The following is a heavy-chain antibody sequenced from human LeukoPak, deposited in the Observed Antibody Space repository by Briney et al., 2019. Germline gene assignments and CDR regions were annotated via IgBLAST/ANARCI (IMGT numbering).Heavy chain of an antibody. CDR1: GYTFTGYY. Sequence: ASVKVSCKASGYTFTGYYIHWVRQAPGQGLEWMGLINPNSGYTNYARKFQGRVTMTRDTSISTAYMELSRLRSDDTAIYYCARDSAPGDTYGLLGIDSWGQGTLVTVSS. CDR2: INPNSGYT. V-gene: IGHV1-2*02. CDR3: ARDSAPGDTYGLLGIDS. J-gene: IGHJ4*02. D-gene: IGHD5-18*01.